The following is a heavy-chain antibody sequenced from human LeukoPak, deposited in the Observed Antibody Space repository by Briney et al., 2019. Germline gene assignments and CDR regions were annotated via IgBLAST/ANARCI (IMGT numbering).Heavy chain of an antibody. D-gene: IGHD6-6*01. Sequence: SVKVSCKASGGTFSSYAISWVRQAPGQGLEWMGGIIPIFGTANYAQKFQGRVTITTDESTSTAYMELSSLRSEDTAVYYCARGRWDSSSDSDYWGQGTLVTVSS. V-gene: IGHV1-69*05. CDR2: IIPIFGTA. CDR3: ARGRWDSSSDSDY. J-gene: IGHJ4*02. CDR1: GGTFSSYA.